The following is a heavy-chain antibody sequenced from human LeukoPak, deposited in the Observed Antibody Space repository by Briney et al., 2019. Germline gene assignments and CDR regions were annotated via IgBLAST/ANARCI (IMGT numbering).Heavy chain of an antibody. V-gene: IGHV3-15*01. CDR1: GFTFTNAW. CDR3: ISGFCSSASCYA. Sequence: GGSLRLSCEASGFTFTNAWMSWGRQAPGEGLGWVGRIRRKTDGGTADYAAPVMGRFTISRDDSNNTLYLQMNSLKTEDTAVYYCISGFCSSASCYAWGRGTLVIVSS. CDR2: IRRKTDGGTA. D-gene: IGHD2-2*01. J-gene: IGHJ4*02.